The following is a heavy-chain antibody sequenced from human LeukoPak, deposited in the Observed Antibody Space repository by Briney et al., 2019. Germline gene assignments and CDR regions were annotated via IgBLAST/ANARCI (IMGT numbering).Heavy chain of an antibody. CDR1: GYTCTSYD. D-gene: IGHD4-17*01. CDR3: ARLSPTGTVTTYYYYGMDV. CDR2: MNPNSGNT. V-gene: IGHV1-8*01. Sequence: ASVKLSCKASGYTCTSYDINWVRQATGQGLEWMGWMNPNSGNTGYAQKFQGRVTLTRNTSISTAYMELSSLRSEDTAVYCCARLSPTGTVTTYYYYGMDVWGQGTTVTVSS. J-gene: IGHJ6*02.